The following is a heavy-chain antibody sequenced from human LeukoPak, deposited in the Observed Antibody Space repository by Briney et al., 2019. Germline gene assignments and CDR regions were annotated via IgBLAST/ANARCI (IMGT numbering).Heavy chain of an antibody. J-gene: IGHJ4*02. D-gene: IGHD3-9*01. V-gene: IGHV3-23*01. CDR3: AQKGVRYFDWLSYFDY. CDR1: GFTFSSYA. CDR2: ISGSGGST. Sequence: GGSLRLSCVVSGFTFSSYAMSWVRQAPGKGLEWVSAISGSGGSTYYADSVKGRFTISRDNSKNTLYLQMNSLRAEDTAVYYCAQKGVRYFDWLSYFDYWGQGTLVTVSS.